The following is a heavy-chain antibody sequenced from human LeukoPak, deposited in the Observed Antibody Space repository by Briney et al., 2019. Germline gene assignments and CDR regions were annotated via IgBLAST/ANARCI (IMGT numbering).Heavy chain of an antibody. CDR2: ISDSGRT. CDR3: TKGYYEPFDS. D-gene: IGHD3-22*01. CDR1: GGSISSYY. V-gene: IGHV4-59*01. Sequence: SETLSLTCTVSGGSISSYYWSWIRQPPGKGLEWIGCISDSGRTYYNPSLKSRVTISLGTSNNQFSLRLTSVTAADSAMYYCTKGYYEPFDSWGQGTLVTVSS. J-gene: IGHJ4*02.